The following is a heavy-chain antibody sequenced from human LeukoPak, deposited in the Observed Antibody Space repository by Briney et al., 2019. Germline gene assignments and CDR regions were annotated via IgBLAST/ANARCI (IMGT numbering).Heavy chain of an antibody. CDR1: GFTFDDYG. D-gene: IGHD3-16*01. CDR2: INWNGGST. J-gene: IGHJ6*03. V-gene: IGHV3-20*04. Sequence: GGSLRLSCAASGFTFDDYGMSWVRQAPGKGLEWVSGINWNGGSTGYADSVKGRFTISRDNAKNSLYLQMNSLRAEDTAVYYCAKDYYDYVWVPKLGDYYYYMDVWGKGTTVTISS. CDR3: AKDYYDYVWVPKLGDYYYYMDV.